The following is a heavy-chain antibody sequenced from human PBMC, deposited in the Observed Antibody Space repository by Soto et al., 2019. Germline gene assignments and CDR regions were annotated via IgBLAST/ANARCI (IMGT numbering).Heavy chain of an antibody. D-gene: IGHD2-8*02. CDR3: ARPPGGHDAGGNYMDV. CDR1: GGSLSSYP. J-gene: IGHJ6*03. CDR2: IIPIVGLT. V-gene: IGHV1-69*02. Sequence: QVQLLQSGSEVKKPGSSVKVSCRASGGSLSSYPVAWVRQAPGQGLEWMGRIIPIVGLTNYAQKFQGGVTIAADKSTSTAYMELSSLRSDDTALYYCARPPGGHDAGGNYMDVWGKGTTVIVSS.